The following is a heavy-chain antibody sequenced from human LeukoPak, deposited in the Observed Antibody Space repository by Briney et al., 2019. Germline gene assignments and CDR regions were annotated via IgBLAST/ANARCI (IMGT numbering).Heavy chain of an antibody. D-gene: IGHD2-2*01. Sequence: GGSLRLSCAASGFTFSGSAMHWVRQASGKGLEWVGRIRSKANSYATAYAASVKGRFTISRDDSKNTAYLQMNSLKTEDTAVYYCTSIVVYQLPSWGQGTLVTVSS. V-gene: IGHV3-73*01. CDR1: GFTFSGSA. J-gene: IGHJ4*02. CDR2: IRSKANSYAT. CDR3: TSIVVYQLPS.